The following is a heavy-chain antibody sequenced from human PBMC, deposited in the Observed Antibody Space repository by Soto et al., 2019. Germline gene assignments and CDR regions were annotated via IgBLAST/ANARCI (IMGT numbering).Heavy chain of an antibody. Sequence: QVQLVQSGAEVKKPGSAVKVSCKASGGTFSSYAISWVRQAPGQGREWMGGIIPIFATANYAQKFQGRVTITADEATTTAYTELSSLRSEDTAVYYCAKEGAYGGNPDFDYWGQGTLVSVSS. V-gene: IGHV1-69*01. CDR1: GGTFSSYA. D-gene: IGHD4-17*01. CDR3: AKEGAYGGNPDFDY. CDR2: IIPIFATA. J-gene: IGHJ4*02.